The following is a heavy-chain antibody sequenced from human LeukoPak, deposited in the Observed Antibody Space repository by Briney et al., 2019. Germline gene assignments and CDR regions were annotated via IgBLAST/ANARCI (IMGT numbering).Heavy chain of an antibody. D-gene: IGHD3-10*01. CDR1: GGTFSSYA. J-gene: IGHJ4*02. CDR2: IIPIFGAA. CDR3: ARDGTYGSGSPM. V-gene: IGHV1-69*05. Sequence: SVKVSCKASGGTFSSYAISWVRQAPGQGLEWMGRIIPIFGAANYAQKFQGRVTITTDESTSTAYMELSSLRSEDTAVYYCARDGTYGSGSPMWGQGTLVTVSS.